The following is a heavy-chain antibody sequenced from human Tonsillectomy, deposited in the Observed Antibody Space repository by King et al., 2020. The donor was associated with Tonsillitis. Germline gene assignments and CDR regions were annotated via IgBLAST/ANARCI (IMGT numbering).Heavy chain of an antibody. CDR3: ARTRYFDWLLGGEGHYFDY. Sequence: QVQLQQWGAGLLKPSETLSRTCAVYGGSFSGYYWSWIRQPPGKGLDWIGEINHTGSSNYNPSLKSRLTISVDTSKKQFSLKLSSVTAADTAVYFCARTRYFDWLLGGEGHYFDYWDRGTLVTVSS. CDR2: INHTGSS. D-gene: IGHD3-9*01. V-gene: IGHV4-34*01. CDR1: GGSFSGYY. J-gene: IGHJ4*02.